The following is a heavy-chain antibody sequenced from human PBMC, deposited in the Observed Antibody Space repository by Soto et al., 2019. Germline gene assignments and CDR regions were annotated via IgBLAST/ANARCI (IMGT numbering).Heavy chain of an antibody. CDR1: GFTFSSYS. V-gene: IGHV3-21*01. D-gene: IGHD5-12*01. J-gene: IGHJ4*02. CDR3: ARDGYSGYDLFDY. Sequence: EVQLVESGGGLVKPGGSLRLSCAASGFTFSSYSMNWVRQAPGKGLEWVSSISSSSYIYYADSVKGRFTISRDNAKNSLYLQMNSLRAEDTAVYYCARDGYSGYDLFDYWGQGTLVTVSS. CDR2: ISSSSYI.